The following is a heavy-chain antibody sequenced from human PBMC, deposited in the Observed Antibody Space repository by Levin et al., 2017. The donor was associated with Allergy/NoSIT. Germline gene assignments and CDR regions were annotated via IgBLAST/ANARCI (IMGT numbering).Heavy chain of an antibody. CDR3: AKNGVPELSLGNNWFDP. D-gene: IGHD3-16*02. CDR2: ISGGGGTT. Sequence: PGESLKISCAASGFTFSSYAMNWVRQAPGKGLEWVSGISGGGGTTYYADSVKGRFTISRDNSKNTLYLQMNSLRAEDTAIYYCAKNGVPELSLGNNWFDPWGQGTLVTVSS. J-gene: IGHJ5*02. V-gene: IGHV3-23*01. CDR1: GFTFSSYA.